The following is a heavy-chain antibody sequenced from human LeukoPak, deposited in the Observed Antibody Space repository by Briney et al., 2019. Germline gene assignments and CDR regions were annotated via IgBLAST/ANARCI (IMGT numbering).Heavy chain of an antibody. CDR2: VYYTGST. V-gene: IGHV4-59*01. Sequence: SETLSLTCTVSGGSISSYYCSWVRQPPGKALDWIGYVYYTGSTNYNPSLKSRVTISLDTSKKQFSLKLSSVTAADTAVYYCARVGRYCGGDCYLDYWGQGTLVTVSS. J-gene: IGHJ4*02. D-gene: IGHD2-21*02. CDR3: ARVGRYCGGDCYLDY. CDR1: GGSISSYY.